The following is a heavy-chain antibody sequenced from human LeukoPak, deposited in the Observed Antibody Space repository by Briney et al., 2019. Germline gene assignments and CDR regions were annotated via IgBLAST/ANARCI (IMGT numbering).Heavy chain of an antibody. Sequence: TSETLSLTCTVSGGSISSSSYYWGWIRQPPGKGLEWIGSIYYSGSTYYNPSLKSRVTISVDTSKNQFSLKLSSVTAADTAVYYCARAYCSGGSCYRYDYWGQGTLLTVSS. CDR3: ARAYCSGGSCYRYDY. J-gene: IGHJ4*02. V-gene: IGHV4-39*07. CDR2: IYYSGST. D-gene: IGHD2-15*01. CDR1: GGSISSSSYY.